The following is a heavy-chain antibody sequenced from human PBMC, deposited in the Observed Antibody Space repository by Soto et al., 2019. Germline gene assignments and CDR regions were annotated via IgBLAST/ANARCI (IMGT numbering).Heavy chain of an antibody. CDR3: ASGMSTT. V-gene: IGHV1-8*01. D-gene: IGHD2-2*01. CDR1: GYTFTSSD. Sequence: QVQLVQSGAEVKKPGASVKVSCKASGYTFTSSDINWMRQATGQGPEWMGWMNPNSGHTNYAQKFQGRVTMTRNTSISTASMELTSLRSEDTAVYYCASGMSTTWGQGTLVTVSS. J-gene: IGHJ5*02. CDR2: MNPNSGHT.